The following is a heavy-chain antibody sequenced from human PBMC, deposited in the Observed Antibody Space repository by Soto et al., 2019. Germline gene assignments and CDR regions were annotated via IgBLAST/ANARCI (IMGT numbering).Heavy chain of an antibody. CDR1: GYTFTSYY. Sequence: GASVKVSCKASGYTFTSYYMHWVRQAPGQGLEWMGIINPSGGSTSYAQKFQGRVTMTRDTSTITVYMELSSLRSEDTAVYYCARDRYKAYYYDSRHPGFDYWGQGTLVTVST. CDR3: ARDRYKAYYYDSRHPGFDY. D-gene: IGHD3-22*01. V-gene: IGHV1-46*01. J-gene: IGHJ4*02. CDR2: INPSGGST.